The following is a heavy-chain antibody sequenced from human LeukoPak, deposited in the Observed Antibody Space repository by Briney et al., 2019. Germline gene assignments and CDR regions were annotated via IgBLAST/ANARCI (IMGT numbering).Heavy chain of an antibody. V-gene: IGHV3-23*01. CDR3: AKYDASVRGQATAYDMDV. CDR2: ISGSGGST. CDR1: GFTFSSYA. D-gene: IGHD3-10*02. Sequence: GGSLRLSCAASGFTFSSYAMSWVRQAPGKGLEWVSAISGSGGSTYYADSVKGRFTISRDNSKNTLYLQMNSLRAEDTAVYYCAKYDASVRGQATAYDMDVWGQGTTVTVSS. J-gene: IGHJ6*02.